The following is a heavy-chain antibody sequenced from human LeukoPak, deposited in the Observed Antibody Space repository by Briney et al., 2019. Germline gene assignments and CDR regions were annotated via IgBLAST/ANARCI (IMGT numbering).Heavy chain of an antibody. CDR1: GGSISSGGYY. CDR3: ARSGEAARLRVDY. V-gene: IGHV4-31*03. J-gene: IGHJ4*02. D-gene: IGHD6-6*01. CDR2: IYYSGST. Sequence: SETLSLTCTVSGGSISSGGYYWSWIRQHPGKGLEWIGYIYYSGSTYYNSSLKSRVTISVDTSKNQFSLKLSSVTAADTAVYYCARSGEAARLRVDYWGQGTLVTVSS.